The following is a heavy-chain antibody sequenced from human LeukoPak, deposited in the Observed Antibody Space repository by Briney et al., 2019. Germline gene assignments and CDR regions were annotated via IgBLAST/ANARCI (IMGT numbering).Heavy chain of an antibody. Sequence: PSETLSLTCTVSGGSISSYYWSWIRQPPGKGLEWIGYIYYSGSTNYNPSLKSRVTISVDTSKNQFSLKLSSVTAADTAVYYCARDSWNDPLDPWGQGTLVTVSS. V-gene: IGHV4-59*01. CDR2: IYYSGST. J-gene: IGHJ5*02. CDR3: ARDSWNDPLDP. CDR1: GGSISSYY. D-gene: IGHD1-1*01.